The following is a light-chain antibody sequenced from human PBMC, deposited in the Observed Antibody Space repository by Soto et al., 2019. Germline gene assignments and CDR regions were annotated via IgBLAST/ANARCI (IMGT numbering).Light chain of an antibody. CDR2: STN. CDR3: VLYMGGGIRV. J-gene: IGLJ3*02. CDR1: SGSVSTNYY. V-gene: IGLV8-61*01. Sequence: QAVVTQEPSFSVSPGGTVTLTCGLSSGSVSTNYYPSWYQQTPGQAPRTLIYSTNTRSSGVPDRFSGSILGNRAALTITGAQAVDESDYYCVLYMGGGIRVFGGGTKLTVL.